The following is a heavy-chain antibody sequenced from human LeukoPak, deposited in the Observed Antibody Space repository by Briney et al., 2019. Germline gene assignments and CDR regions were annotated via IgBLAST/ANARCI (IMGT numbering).Heavy chain of an antibody. V-gene: IGHV3-66*02. J-gene: IGHJ4*02. CDR1: GFTVSSNY. Sequence: GGSLRLSCAASGFTVSSNYMSWVRQAPGKGLEWVSVIYSGGSTYYADSVKGRFTISRDDSKNTLYLQMNSLRAEDTAVYYCANQYYDFWSGYFVRGYFDYWGQGTLVTV. CDR3: ANQYYDFWSGYFVRGYFDY. D-gene: IGHD3-3*01. CDR2: IYSGGST.